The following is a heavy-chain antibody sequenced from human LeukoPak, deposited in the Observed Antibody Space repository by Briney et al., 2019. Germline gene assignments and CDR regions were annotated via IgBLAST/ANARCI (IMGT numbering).Heavy chain of an antibody. D-gene: IGHD3-22*01. CDR1: GFTFSSYW. J-gene: IGHJ4*02. CDR3: ARATFPYYYDSSGYWIFDY. V-gene: IGHV3-7*01. Sequence: GGSPRLSCAASGFTFSSYWMSWVHQAPGKGLEWVANIKQDGSEKYYVDSVKGRFTISRDNAKNSLYLQMNSLRAEDTAVYYCARATFPYYYDSSGYWIFDYWGQGTLVTVSS. CDR2: IKQDGSEK.